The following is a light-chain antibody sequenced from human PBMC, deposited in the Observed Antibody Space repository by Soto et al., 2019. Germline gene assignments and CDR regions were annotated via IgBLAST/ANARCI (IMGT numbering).Light chain of an antibody. CDR1: QPISTH. CDR2: AAS. Sequence: DIQMTQSPSSLSASVGDRVTITCRASQPISTHLSWYQQKPGKAPKLLIYAASSLQSWVPSRFTGSGSGTDFTLTISSLQPEDFATYYCQQSYTSWWTFGQGTKVDIK. V-gene: IGKV1-39*01. CDR3: QQSYTSWWT. J-gene: IGKJ1*01.